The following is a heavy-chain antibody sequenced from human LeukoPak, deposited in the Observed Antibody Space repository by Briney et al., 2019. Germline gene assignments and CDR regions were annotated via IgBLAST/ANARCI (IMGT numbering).Heavy chain of an antibody. CDR2: ISGNSGNT. CDR3: SRTYSGRFRRVGEYDY. V-gene: IGHV1-18*01. J-gene: IGHJ4*02. Sequence: ASVKVSCKASGYIFTKYGINWIRQAPGQGPEWMGWISGNSGNTDFAPKFQGRLIMTTDTSTSTAFMELRSLRSDDTAVYYCSRTYSGRFRRVGEYDYWGQGTQVTVSS. CDR1: GYIFTKYG. D-gene: IGHD3-10*01.